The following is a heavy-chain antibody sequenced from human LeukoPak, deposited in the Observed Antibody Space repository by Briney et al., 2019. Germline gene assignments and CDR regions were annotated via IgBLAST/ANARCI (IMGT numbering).Heavy chain of an antibody. CDR3: ARGGSYGGYHSY. J-gene: IGHJ4*02. Sequence: GGSLRLSCAASGFTFSSYEMNWVRQAPGKGLEWVSYISSSGSTIYYSDSVKGRFTISRDNAKNSLYLQMNSLRAEDTALYYCARGGSYGGYHSYWGQGTLVTVSA. V-gene: IGHV3-48*03. CDR2: ISSSGSTI. CDR1: GFTFSSYE. D-gene: IGHD4-23*01.